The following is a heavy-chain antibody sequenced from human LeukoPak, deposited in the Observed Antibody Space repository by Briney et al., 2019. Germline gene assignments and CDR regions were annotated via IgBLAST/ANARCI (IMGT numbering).Heavy chain of an antibody. V-gene: IGHV4-31*03. Sequence: SETLSLTCSVSGVSISDGRYYWTWLRQHPGKGMEWIGYKYYSGSAKYNPSLKSRLTISVDPSKNQFSLQLRSVTAADTAMYYCATPYCSGISCLDVFNMWGQGTMVTVSS. J-gene: IGHJ3*02. D-gene: IGHD2-15*01. CDR1: GVSISDGRYY. CDR2: KYYSGSA. CDR3: ATPYCSGISCLDVFNM.